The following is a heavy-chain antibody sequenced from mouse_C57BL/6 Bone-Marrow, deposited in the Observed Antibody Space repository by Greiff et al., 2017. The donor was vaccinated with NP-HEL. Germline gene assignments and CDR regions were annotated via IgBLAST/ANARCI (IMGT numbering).Heavy chain of an antibody. CDR1: GFTFSSYA. J-gene: IGHJ3*01. CDR2: ISDGGSYT. CDR3: ARDEGPMVMQFAY. D-gene: IGHD2-2*01. V-gene: IGHV5-4*01. Sequence: EVQVVESGGGLVKPGGSLKLSCAASGFTFSSYAMSWVRQTPEKRLEWVATISDGGSYTYYPDNVKGRFTISRDNAKNNLYLQMSHLKSEDTAMYYCARDEGPMVMQFAYWGQGTLVTVSA.